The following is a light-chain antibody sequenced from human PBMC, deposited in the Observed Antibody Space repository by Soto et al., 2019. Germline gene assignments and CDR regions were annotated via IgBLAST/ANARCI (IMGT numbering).Light chain of an antibody. CDR2: GAS. V-gene: IGKV3-20*01. J-gene: IGKJ5*01. CDR1: PSVSGSN. Sequence: EIVLTQSPGTLSLSQGERATLSCRASPSVSGSNLAWYQQKPGQAPRLLIYGASSRATGIPDRFSGSGSGTDFTLTISRLEPEDFAVYYCHQYGSSPITFGHGTRLEIK. CDR3: HQYGSSPIT.